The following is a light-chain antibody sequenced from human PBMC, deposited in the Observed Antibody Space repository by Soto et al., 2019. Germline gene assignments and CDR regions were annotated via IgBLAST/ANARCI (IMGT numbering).Light chain of an antibody. CDR3: CSYTDIALDVV. CDR1: SSDIGDYDY. J-gene: IGLJ2*01. Sequence: QSALTQPASVSGSPGQSITISCTGTSSDIGDYDYVSRYQHLPGKAPKLLIFDVTHRPSGVSDRFSGSKSGNTASLTISGVRPEDEADYYCCSYTDIALDVVFGGGTQLTVL. CDR2: DVT. V-gene: IGLV2-14*01.